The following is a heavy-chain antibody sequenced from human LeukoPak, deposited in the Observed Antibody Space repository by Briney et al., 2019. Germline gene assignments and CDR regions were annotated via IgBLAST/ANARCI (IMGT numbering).Heavy chain of an antibody. Sequence: SETLSLTCAVYGGSFSGYYWSWIRQPPGKGLEWIGEINHSGSTNYNPSLKSRVTISVDTSKNQFSLKLSSVTAADTAVYYCASLTMIVVPWGQGTLVTVSS. CDR2: INHSGST. D-gene: IGHD3-22*01. CDR3: ASLTMIVVP. V-gene: IGHV4-34*01. J-gene: IGHJ4*02. CDR1: GGSFSGYY.